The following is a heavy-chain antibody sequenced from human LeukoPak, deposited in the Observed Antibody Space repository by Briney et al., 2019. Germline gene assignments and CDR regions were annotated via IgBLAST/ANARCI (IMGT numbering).Heavy chain of an antibody. J-gene: IGHJ4*02. CDR1: GYTFAGYY. CDR3: ARGRGGYSGYDDLDY. CDR2: INPNSGGT. V-gene: IGHV1-2*02. D-gene: IGHD5-12*01. Sequence: ASVKVSCKASGYTFAGYYMHWVRQAPGQGLEWMGWINPNSGGTNYAQKFQGRVTMTRDMSITTAYMELTSLRSDDTAVFYCARGRGGYSGYDDLDYWGQGTLVTVSS.